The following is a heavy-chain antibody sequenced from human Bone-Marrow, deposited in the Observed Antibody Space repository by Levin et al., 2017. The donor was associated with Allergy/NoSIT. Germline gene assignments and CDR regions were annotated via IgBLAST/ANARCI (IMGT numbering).Heavy chain of an antibody. Sequence: SQTLSLTCAVYGGSFSGYYWSWLRQPPGKGLEWIGEINHSGSTNYNPSLKSRVTISVDTSKNQFSLKLSSVTAADTAVYYCARGRGYSYGRHYYYGMDVWGQGTTVTVSS. CDR2: INHSGST. CDR3: ARGRGYSYGRHYYYGMDV. V-gene: IGHV4-34*01. J-gene: IGHJ6*02. D-gene: IGHD5-18*01. CDR1: GGSFSGYY.